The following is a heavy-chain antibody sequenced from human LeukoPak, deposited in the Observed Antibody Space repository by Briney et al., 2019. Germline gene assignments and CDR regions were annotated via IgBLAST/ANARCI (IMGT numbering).Heavy chain of an antibody. D-gene: IGHD6-13*01. V-gene: IGHV4-59*01. J-gene: IGHJ4*02. CDR3: ARFQGDSPRYSSSWMYYFDY. CDR2: IYYSGST. CDR1: GGSISSYY. Sequence: SETLSLTCTVSGGSISSYYWSWIRQPPGKGLEWIGYIYYSGSTNYNPSLKSRVTISVDTSKNQFSLKLSSVTAADTAVYYCARFQGDSPRYSSSWMYYFDYWGQGTLVTVSS.